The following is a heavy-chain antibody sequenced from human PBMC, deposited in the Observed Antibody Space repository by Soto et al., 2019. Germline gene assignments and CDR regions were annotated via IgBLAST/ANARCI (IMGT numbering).Heavy chain of an antibody. CDR2: IYYSGRT. Sequence: PSETLSLTCTVSGGSISSYYWSWIRQPPGKGLEWIGYIYYSGRTNYNPSLTSRVTISVDTSKNQFSLKLSSVTAADTAVYYCARQESILGVVYYFDYWGQGTLVTVSS. CDR3: ARQESILGVVYYFDY. V-gene: IGHV4-59*01. D-gene: IGHD3-3*01. CDR1: GGSISSYY. J-gene: IGHJ4*02.